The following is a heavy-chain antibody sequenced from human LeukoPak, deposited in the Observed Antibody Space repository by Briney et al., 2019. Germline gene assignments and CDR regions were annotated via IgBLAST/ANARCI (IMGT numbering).Heavy chain of an antibody. J-gene: IGHJ3*02. CDR3: ARDEADAFDI. CDR2: ISYDGSNK. V-gene: IGHV3-30-3*01. Sequence: GGSLRLSCAASGFTFSCYAMHWVRQAPGKGLEWVAVISYDGSNKYYADSVKGRFTISRDNSKNTLYLQMNSLRAEDTAVYYCARDEADAFDIWGQGTMVTVSS. CDR1: GFTFSCYA.